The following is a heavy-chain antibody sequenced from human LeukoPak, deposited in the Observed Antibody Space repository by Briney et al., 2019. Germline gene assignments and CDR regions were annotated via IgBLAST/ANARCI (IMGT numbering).Heavy chain of an antibody. Sequence: PSETLSLTCAVYGGSFSGYYWSWIRQPPGKGLEWIGEINHSGSTNYNPSLKSRVTISVDTSKNQFSLKLSSVTAADTAVYYCARGQGGYSHYYYYGMDVWGQGTTVTVSS. J-gene: IGHJ6*02. CDR1: GGSFSGYY. D-gene: IGHD5-18*01. V-gene: IGHV4-34*01. CDR3: ARGQGGYSHYYYYGMDV. CDR2: INHSGST.